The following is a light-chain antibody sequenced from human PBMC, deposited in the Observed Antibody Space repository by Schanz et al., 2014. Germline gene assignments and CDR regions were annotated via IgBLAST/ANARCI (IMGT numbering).Light chain of an antibody. CDR1: SSNFGAGYD. V-gene: IGLV1-40*01. CDR2: RSI. J-gene: IGLJ3*02. CDR3: AAWDDSLTARV. Sequence: QSVLTQPPSVSGAPGQRVTISCTGSSSNFGAGYDVHWYQQLPGTAPKLLIYRSINRPSGVPDRFSGSKSGTSASLAITGLQAEDEADYYCAAWDDSLTARVFGGGTKLTVL.